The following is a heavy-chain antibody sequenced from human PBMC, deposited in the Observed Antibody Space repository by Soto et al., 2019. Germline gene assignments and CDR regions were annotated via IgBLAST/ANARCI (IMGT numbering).Heavy chain of an antibody. CDR3: ARANKGGYCSSTSCLYYYYGMDV. J-gene: IGHJ6*02. Sequence: TLSLTCTVSGGSISSGGYYWSWIRQHPGKGLEWIGYIYYSGSTYYNPSLKSRVTISVDTSKNQFSLKLSSVTAADTAVYYCARANKGGYCSSTSCLYYYYGMDVWGQGTTVTVSS. D-gene: IGHD2-2*01. CDR1: GGSISSGGYY. CDR2: IYYSGST. V-gene: IGHV4-31*03.